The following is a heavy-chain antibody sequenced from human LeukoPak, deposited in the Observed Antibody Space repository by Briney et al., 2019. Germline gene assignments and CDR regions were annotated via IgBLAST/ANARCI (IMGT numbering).Heavy chain of an antibody. CDR3: ARASKWLRSPDFDY. J-gene: IGHJ4*02. CDR2: IYYSGST. D-gene: IGHD5-12*01. Sequence: SETLSLTCTVSGGSISSYYWSWIRQPPGKGLEWIGYIYYSGSTNYNPSLKSRVTISVDTSKNQFSLKLSSVTAADTAVYYCARASKWLRSPDFDYWGQGTLVTVSS. V-gene: IGHV4-59*12. CDR1: GGSISSYY.